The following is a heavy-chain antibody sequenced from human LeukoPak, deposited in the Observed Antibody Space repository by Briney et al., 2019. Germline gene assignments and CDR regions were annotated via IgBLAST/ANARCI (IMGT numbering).Heavy chain of an antibody. J-gene: IGHJ4*02. CDR3: ARDFGGSSSSPFDY. CDR2: VYYSGIT. Sequence: PSETLSLTRTVSGGSISNYYWSWIRQHPGKGLEWIGYVYYSGITHYSPSLQSRVTISVDTSKNQFSLKLTSVTAADTAVYYCARDFGGSSSSPFDYWGQGTLVTVSS. CDR1: GGSISNYY. V-gene: IGHV4-59*01. D-gene: IGHD6-6*01.